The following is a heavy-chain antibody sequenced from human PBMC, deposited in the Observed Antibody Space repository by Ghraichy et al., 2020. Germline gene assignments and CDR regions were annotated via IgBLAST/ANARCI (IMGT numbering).Heavy chain of an antibody. J-gene: IGHJ6*02. CDR1: GFTFSNAW. CDR3: TTDCCGWYIRYYYYGMDV. D-gene: IGHD6-19*01. CDR2: IKSKTDGGTT. Sequence: GGSLRLSCAASGFTFSNAWMSWVRQAPGKGLEWVGRIKSKTDGGTTDYAAPVKGRFTISRDDSKNTLYLQMNSLKTEDTAVYYCTTDCCGWYIRYYYYGMDVWGQGTTVTVSS. V-gene: IGHV3-15*01.